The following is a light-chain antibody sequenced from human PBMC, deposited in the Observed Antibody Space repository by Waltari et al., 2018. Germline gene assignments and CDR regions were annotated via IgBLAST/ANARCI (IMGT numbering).Light chain of an antibody. Sequence: QSALTQPASVSGSPGQSISISCTGTSIDIGHYDYVSWYQQQPGKAPKVMIYDVSHRPSGVSNRCSGSKSGNTASLIISGLQSEDGGDYYCSSYSGTNTRVIFGGGTKLTVL. J-gene: IGLJ2*01. CDR2: DVS. V-gene: IGLV2-14*03. CDR3: SSYSGTNTRVI. CDR1: SIDIGHYDY.